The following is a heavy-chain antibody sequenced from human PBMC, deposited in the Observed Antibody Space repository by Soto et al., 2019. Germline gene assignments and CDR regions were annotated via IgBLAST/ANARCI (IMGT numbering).Heavy chain of an antibody. V-gene: IGHV3-33*01. Sequence: GGSLRLSCEASGFTFRNHGMHWVRQAPGKGLEWVAVIWYDVSDKYYADSVKGRFTISRDNSKNTLYLQMNSLRAEDTAVYYCERHIASRRFGYSGQGMLVTVSS. J-gene: IGHJ4*02. CDR3: ERHIASRRFGY. CDR1: GFTFRNHG. CDR2: IWYDVSDK. D-gene: IGHD6-6*01.